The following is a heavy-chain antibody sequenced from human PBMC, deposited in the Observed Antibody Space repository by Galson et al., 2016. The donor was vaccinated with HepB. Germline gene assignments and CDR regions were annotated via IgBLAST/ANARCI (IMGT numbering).Heavy chain of an antibody. Sequence: SLRLSCAASGFTFSSYDMYWVRQAPGKGLEWVSFISEGSSYIYYADSVKGRFTISRVNAKNSLYLQMTSLRAEDTALYYCARGAKSSGWSFYFDYWGQGTRVTVSS. V-gene: IGHV3-21*01. D-gene: IGHD6-19*01. CDR3: ARGAKSSGWSFYFDY. J-gene: IGHJ4*02. CDR1: GFTFSSYD. CDR2: ISEGSSYI.